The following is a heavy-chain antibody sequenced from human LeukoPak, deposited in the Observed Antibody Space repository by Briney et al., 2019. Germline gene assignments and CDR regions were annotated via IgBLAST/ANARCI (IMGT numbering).Heavy chain of an antibody. CDR3: ARSFGTTCYNCHYYYYYMDV. D-gene: IGHD2-2*02. Sequence: SETLSLTCNVSSGTISSSSYFWGWIRQPPGNGLEWIGNIYYTGSTHYNPSLKSRLTISVDTSKDQFSLKLSSVTAADTAVYYCARSFGTTCYNCHYYYYYMDVWGKGTTVTVSS. CDR2: IYYTGST. V-gene: IGHV4-39*01. CDR1: SGTISSSSYF. J-gene: IGHJ6*03.